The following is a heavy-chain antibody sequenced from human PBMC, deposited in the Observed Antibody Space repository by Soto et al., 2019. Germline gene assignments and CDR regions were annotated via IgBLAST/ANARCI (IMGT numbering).Heavy chain of an antibody. Sequence: PGGSLRLSCAASGCTFSSYAMSWVRQAPGKGLEWVSAISGSGGGTYYADSEKGRFTISRDNSKNTLYLQMHSLRAEDTAVYYCAKDGYGSNYYYHLDVWGKGTTVTVSS. D-gene: IGHD6-13*01. CDR3: AKDGYGSNYYYHLDV. V-gene: IGHV3-23*01. CDR2: ISGSGGGT. CDR1: GCTFSSYA. J-gene: IGHJ6*03.